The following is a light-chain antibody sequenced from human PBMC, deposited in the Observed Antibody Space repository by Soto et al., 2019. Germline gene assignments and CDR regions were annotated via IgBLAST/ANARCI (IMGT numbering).Light chain of an antibody. J-gene: IGLJ3*02. CDR2: STN. V-gene: IGLV8-61*01. CDR1: SGSVSTSYY. CDR3: VLYMGSGV. Sequence: QAVVTQEPSCSVSPGGTVTLTCGLSSGSVSTSYYPSWYQQTPGQAPRTLIYSTNTRSSGVPDRFSGSILGNKAALTITGAQADDESDYYCVLYMGSGVFGGGTKLTVL.